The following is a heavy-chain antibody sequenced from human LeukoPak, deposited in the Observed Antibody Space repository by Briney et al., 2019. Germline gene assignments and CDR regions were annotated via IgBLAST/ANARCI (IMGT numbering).Heavy chain of an antibody. J-gene: IGHJ6*03. CDR2: INQDAGGI. CDR1: GFTFSTYW. D-gene: IGHD1-26*01. V-gene: IGHV3-7*01. CDR3: ARVSSGSYFGYYYYYMDV. Sequence: PGGSLRLSCAASGFTFSTYWMNWYRHAPGTGQEWGGNINQDAGGINYVDSVRGRFTISRDNAKNTLYLQMNSLRAEDTAVYYCARVSSGSYFGYYYYYMDVWGKGTTVTVSS.